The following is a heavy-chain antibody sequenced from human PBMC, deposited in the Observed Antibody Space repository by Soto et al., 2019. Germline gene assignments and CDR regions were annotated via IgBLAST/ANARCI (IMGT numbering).Heavy chain of an antibody. V-gene: IGHV1-58*01. CDR2: IVVGSGNT. CDR1: GFTFSSSA. Sequence: SVKVSCKASGFTFSSSAVQWVRQARGQRLEWIGWIVVGSGNTNYAQKFQERVTVTRDMSTSTAYMELSSLRSEDTAVYYCAAASSSWSGSDYWGQGTLVTVSS. J-gene: IGHJ4*01. D-gene: IGHD6-13*01. CDR3: AAASSSWSGSDY.